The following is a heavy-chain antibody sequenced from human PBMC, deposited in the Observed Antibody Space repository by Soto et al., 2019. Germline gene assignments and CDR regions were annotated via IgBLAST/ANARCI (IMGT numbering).Heavy chain of an antibody. CDR2: LDAEDGET. Sequence: ASVKVSCKVSGYSFSDLSIHWVRQAPGEGLEWMGGLDAEDGETIYAQKLQGRGTMTEDTSTDTAYMELSSLTSEDTAMYYCATLPRTIERTPAAIWSFDSWGQGTLVTVSS. CDR1: GYSFSDLS. J-gene: IGHJ4*02. V-gene: IGHV1-24*01. CDR3: ATLPRTIERTPAAIWSFDS. D-gene: IGHD2-2*01.